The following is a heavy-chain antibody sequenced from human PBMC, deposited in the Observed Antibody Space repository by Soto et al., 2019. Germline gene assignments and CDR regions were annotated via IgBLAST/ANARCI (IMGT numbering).Heavy chain of an antibody. Sequence: GGSLRLSCAASGFTFSSYAMSWVRQAPGKGLEWVSAISGSGGSTYYADSVKGRFTISRDNSKNTLYLQMNSLRAEDTAVYYCAKDWLDIVVVVAATSGDAFDIWGQGTMVTVSS. V-gene: IGHV3-23*01. D-gene: IGHD2-15*01. CDR1: GFTFSSYA. CDR2: ISGSGGST. CDR3: AKDWLDIVVVVAATSGDAFDI. J-gene: IGHJ3*02.